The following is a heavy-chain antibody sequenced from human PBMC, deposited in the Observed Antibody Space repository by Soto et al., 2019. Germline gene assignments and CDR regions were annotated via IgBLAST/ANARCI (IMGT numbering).Heavy chain of an antibody. D-gene: IGHD3-16*01. CDR2: ISYDGSLQ. J-gene: IGHJ4*02. CDR1: GFAFSSYG. V-gene: IGHV3-30*03. Sequence: QAQLVESGGGVVQPGRSLRLSCAASGFAFSSYGMHWVRQAPGTGLEWVAVISYDGSLQHYADSVKGRFTISRDNSRNMVLLQISSLRAEDTAVYYCVSDRGYGYASVPYSWGEVTLVSVSS. CDR3: VSDRGYGYASVPYS.